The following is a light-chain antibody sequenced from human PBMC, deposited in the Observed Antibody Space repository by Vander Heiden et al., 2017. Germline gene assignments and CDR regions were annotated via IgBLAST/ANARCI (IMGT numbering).Light chain of an antibody. J-gene: IGKJ5*01. CDR3: QQYGSSPRGIT. Sequence: EIVLPQSPGTLSLSPGERATLSCRASQSVSSSYLAWYQQKPGKAPRLLIYGASSRATGIPDRFSGSGSGTDFTLTISRLEPEDFAVYYGQQYGSSPRGITFGQGTRLEIK. CDR1: QSVSSSY. CDR2: GAS. V-gene: IGKV3-20*01.